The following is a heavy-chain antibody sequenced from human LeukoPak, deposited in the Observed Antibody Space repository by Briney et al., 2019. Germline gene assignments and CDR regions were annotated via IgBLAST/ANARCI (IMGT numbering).Heavy chain of an antibody. J-gene: IGHJ5*02. V-gene: IGHV4-34*01. CDR3: AREVDAAAAYNWSDP. Sequence: SETLSLTCAVYDGSFSGYYWSWIRQPPGKGLEWIGEINHSGSTNYNPSLKSRVTISVDTSKNQFSLKLSSVTAADTAVYYCAREVDAAAAYNWSDPWGQGTLVTVSS. CDR2: INHSGST. D-gene: IGHD2-2*01. CDR1: DGSFSGYY.